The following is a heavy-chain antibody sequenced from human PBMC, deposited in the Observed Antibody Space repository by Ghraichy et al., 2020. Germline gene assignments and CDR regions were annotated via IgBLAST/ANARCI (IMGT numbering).Heavy chain of an antibody. V-gene: IGHV1-8*01. Sequence: ASVKVSCKASGYTFTSYDINWVRQATGQGLEWMGWMNPNSGNTGYAQKFQGRVTMTRNTSISTAYMELSSLRYEDTAVYYCARTYNWNLIWYYWVQGTLVTVSS. CDR1: GYTFTSYD. J-gene: IGHJ4*02. CDR3: ARTYNWNLIWYY. CDR2: MNPNSGNT. D-gene: IGHD1-20*01.